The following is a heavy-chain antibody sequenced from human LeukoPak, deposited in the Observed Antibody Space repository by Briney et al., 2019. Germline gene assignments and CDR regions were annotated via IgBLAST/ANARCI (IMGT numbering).Heavy chain of an antibody. CDR1: GFTFSSYS. V-gene: IGHV4-34*01. J-gene: IGHJ4*02. Sequence: GSLRLSCAASGFTFSSYSMNWVRQPPGKGLEWIGEINHSGSTNYNPSLQSRVTISVDTSKNQFSLELSSVTAADTAVYYCARGSRRLADFHYWGQGTLVTVSS. CDR3: ARGSRRLADFHY. D-gene: IGHD6-19*01. CDR2: INHSGST.